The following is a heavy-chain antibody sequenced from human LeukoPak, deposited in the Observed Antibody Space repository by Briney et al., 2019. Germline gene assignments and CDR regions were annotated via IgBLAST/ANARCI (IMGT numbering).Heavy chain of an antibody. D-gene: IGHD5-12*01. CDR1: GFTFSNAW. V-gene: IGHV3-15*07. J-gene: IGHJ4*02. Sequence: GGSLRLSCGASGFTFSNAWMNWVREAPGKGLEWVGRIKSKTDGGTTDYAAPVKGRFTISRDDSKNTLYLQMNSLKTEDTAVYYCTTAGSKVARIRVRYFDYWGQGTLVTVSS. CDR3: TTAGSKVARIRVRYFDY. CDR2: IKSKTDGGTT.